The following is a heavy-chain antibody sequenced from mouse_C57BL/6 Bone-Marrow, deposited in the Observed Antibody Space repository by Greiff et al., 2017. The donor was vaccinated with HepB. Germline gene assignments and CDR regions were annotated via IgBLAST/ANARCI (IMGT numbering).Heavy chain of an antibody. CDR1: GFTFSSYG. Sequence: EVKVVESGGDLVKPGGSLKLSCAASGFTFSSYGMSWVRQTPDKRLEWVATISSGGSYTYYPDSVKGRFTISRDNAKNTLYLQMSSLKSEDTAMYYCARDREWFAYWGQGTLVTVSA. CDR3: ARDREWFAY. CDR2: ISSGGSYT. V-gene: IGHV5-6*01. J-gene: IGHJ3*01.